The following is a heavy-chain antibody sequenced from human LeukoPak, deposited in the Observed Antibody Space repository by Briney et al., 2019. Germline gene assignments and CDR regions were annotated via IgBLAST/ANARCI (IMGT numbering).Heavy chain of an antibody. D-gene: IGHD6-19*01. CDR3: AKGRQWLIY. Sequence: QAGGSLRLSCTASGFTFSNYGMHWVRQAPGKGLEWVAVISYDGSNKYYADSVKGRFTISRGNSKNTLYLQMNSLRAEDTAVYYCAKGRQWLIYWGQGTLVTVSS. CDR1: GFTFSNYG. J-gene: IGHJ4*02. CDR2: ISYDGSNK. V-gene: IGHV3-30*18.